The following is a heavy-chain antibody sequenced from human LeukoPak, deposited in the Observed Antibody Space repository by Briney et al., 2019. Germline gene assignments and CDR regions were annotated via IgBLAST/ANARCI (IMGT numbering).Heavy chain of an antibody. V-gene: IGHV4-4*02. J-gene: IGHJ4*02. CDR2: IYHSGST. CDR3: ARDGSTTGTTTDY. Sequence: PSGTLSLTCAVSGGSISSSNWWSWVRQPPGKGLEWIGEIYHSGSTNYNPSLKSRVTISVDKSKNQFSLKLGSVTAADTAVYYCARDGSTTGTTTDYWGQGTLVTVSS. CDR1: GGSISSSNW. D-gene: IGHD1-1*01.